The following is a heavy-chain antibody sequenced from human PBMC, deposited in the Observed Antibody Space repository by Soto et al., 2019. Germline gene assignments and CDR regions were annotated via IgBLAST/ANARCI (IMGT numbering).Heavy chain of an antibody. J-gene: IGHJ6*02. Sequence: ASVKVSCKATGYMFTRYGITWVRQAPGQGLEWMGWISLNNGKTNYAQKFQGRVTITADKSTSTAYMELSSLRSEDTAVYYCASYSGSYYYYYGMDVWGQGATVTVSS. CDR1: GYMFTRYG. V-gene: IGHV1-18*01. CDR2: ISLNNGKT. CDR3: ASYSGSYYYYYGMDV. D-gene: IGHD1-26*01.